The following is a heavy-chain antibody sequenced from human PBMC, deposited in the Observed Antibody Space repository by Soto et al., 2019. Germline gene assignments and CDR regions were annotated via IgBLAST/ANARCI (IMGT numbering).Heavy chain of an antibody. CDR2: ISGSGGIT. Sequence: GGSLRLSCAASGFPFSSYAMSWVRQAPGKGLEWVSGISGSGGITYYADSVKGRFTISRDNSKNTLYLQMNSLRAEDTAVYYCARDKGHSSGWYNDYYYGMDVWGQGTTVTVSS. CDR1: GFPFSSYA. J-gene: IGHJ6*02. CDR3: ARDKGHSSGWYNDYYYGMDV. D-gene: IGHD6-19*01. V-gene: IGHV3-23*01.